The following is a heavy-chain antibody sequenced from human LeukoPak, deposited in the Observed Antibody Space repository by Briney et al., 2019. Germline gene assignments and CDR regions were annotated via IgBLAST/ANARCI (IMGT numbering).Heavy chain of an antibody. CDR3: ARAARYCSGGSCRLPFDY. CDR2: INPNSGGT. Sequence: ASVKVSCKASGYTFTGYYMHWVRQAPGQGLEWMGWINPNSGGTNYAQKFQGRVTMTRDTSISTAYMELSRLRSDDTAVYYCARAARYCSGGSCRLPFDYWGQGTLVTVSS. D-gene: IGHD2-15*01. J-gene: IGHJ4*02. V-gene: IGHV1-2*02. CDR1: GYTFTGYY.